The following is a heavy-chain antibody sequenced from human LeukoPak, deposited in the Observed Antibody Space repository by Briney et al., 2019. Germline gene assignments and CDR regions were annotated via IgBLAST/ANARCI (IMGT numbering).Heavy chain of an antibody. J-gene: IGHJ4*02. CDR2: VSGSGGST. V-gene: IGHV3-23*01. D-gene: IGHD3-10*01. CDR1: GFTSSSNA. CDR3: ARGKGHDTSSTDY. Sequence: GGSLRPSCAASGFTSSSNAMSWVGQAPGKGLEWVSTVSGSGGSTYYADSVKGRFTISRDNSKNTLYLQMNSLRAEDTAVYYCARGKGHDTSSTDYWGQGTLVTVSS.